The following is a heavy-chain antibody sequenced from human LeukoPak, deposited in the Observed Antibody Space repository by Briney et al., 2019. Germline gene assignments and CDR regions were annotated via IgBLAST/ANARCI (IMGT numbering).Heavy chain of an antibody. D-gene: IGHD3-10*01. Sequence: SETLSLTCTVSGGSISPYFWSWIRQPPGKGLERIGYISYSGSTNYNPSLKSRVTISVDTSKNQFSLQLSSVTAADTAVYYCARDDYRGVTNFDPWGQGTLVTVSS. CDR1: GGSISPYF. V-gene: IGHV4-59*01. CDR2: ISYSGST. J-gene: IGHJ5*02. CDR3: ARDDYRGVTNFDP.